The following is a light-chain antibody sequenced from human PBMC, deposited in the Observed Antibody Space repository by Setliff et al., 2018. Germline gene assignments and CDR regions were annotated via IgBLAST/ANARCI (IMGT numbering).Light chain of an antibody. CDR2: EVS. V-gene: IGLV2-8*01. J-gene: IGLJ1*01. CDR3: SSYAGSTGNV. CDR1: SSDVGGYNY. Sequence: SALTQPHSASGSPGQSVTIPCTGTSSDVGGYNYVSWYQQHPGKAPKLMIYEVSKRPSGVPDRFSGSKSGNTASLTVSGLQAEDEADYYCSSYAGSTGNVFGTGTKV.